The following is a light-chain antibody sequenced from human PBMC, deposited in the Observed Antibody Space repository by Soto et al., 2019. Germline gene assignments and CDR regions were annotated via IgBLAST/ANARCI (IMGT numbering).Light chain of an antibody. CDR2: AAS. Sequence: DIQLTQSPSSLSASVGDRVTITCRASQSVRTYLNWYQHKPGTAPKVLIYAASSLQSGVPSRFSGSGSGTEFTLSISSLQPDDLGTYYCQQYIGLWTFGQGTKVDLK. V-gene: IGKV1-39*01. CDR3: QQYIGLWT. CDR1: QSVRTY. J-gene: IGKJ1*01.